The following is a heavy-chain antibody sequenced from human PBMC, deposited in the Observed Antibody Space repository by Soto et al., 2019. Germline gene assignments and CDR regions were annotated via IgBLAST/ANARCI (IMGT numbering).Heavy chain of an antibody. CDR3: ARGGVYCSGGSCPHNWFDP. D-gene: IGHD2-15*01. CDR2: INAGNGNT. Sequence: ASVKVSCKASGYTLTSYAMHWVRQAPGQRLEWMGWINAGNGNTKYSQKFQGRVTITRDTSASTAYMELSSLRSEDTAVYYCARGGVYCSGGSCPHNWFDPWGQGTLVTVSS. J-gene: IGHJ5*02. V-gene: IGHV1-3*01. CDR1: GYTLTSYA.